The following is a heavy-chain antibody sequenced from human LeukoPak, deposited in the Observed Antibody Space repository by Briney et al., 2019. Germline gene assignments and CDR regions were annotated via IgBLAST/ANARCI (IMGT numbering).Heavy chain of an antibody. CDR2: ISSNGDST. CDR1: GFTFSSYE. V-gene: IGHV3-64*01. CDR3: ARDRPGDV. Sequence: GGSLRLSCAASGFTFSSYEMHWVRQAPGKGLEYVSAISSNGDSTYYANFVKGRFIISRDISKNTLYLQMGSLRPEDMAVYYCARDRPGDVWGEGTTVTVSS. J-gene: IGHJ6*04.